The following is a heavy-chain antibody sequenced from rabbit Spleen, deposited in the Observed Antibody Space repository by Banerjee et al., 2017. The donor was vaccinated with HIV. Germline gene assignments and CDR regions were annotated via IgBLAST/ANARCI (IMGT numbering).Heavy chain of an antibody. CDR1: GFSFSSSYW. J-gene: IGHJ4*01. D-gene: IGHD1-1*01. CDR2: INAATGKP. Sequence: QQQLEESGGGLVKPEGSLTLTCTASGFSFSSSYWICWVRQAPGKGLEWIACINAATGKPVYATWAKGRFTISRTSSTTVTLRMTSLTAADRAAYFCARDLVGVIGWNFYLWGPGTLVTVS. CDR3: ARDLVGVIGWNFYL. V-gene: IGHV1S45*01.